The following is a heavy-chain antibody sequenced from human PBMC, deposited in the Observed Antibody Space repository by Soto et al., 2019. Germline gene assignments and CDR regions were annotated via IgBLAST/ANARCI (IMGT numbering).Heavy chain of an antibody. CDR1: GFTFSSYG. CDR2: ISSSSTTI. CDR3: ARSPYYYDSSNYYGY. Sequence: EVQLVESGGGLVQPGGSLRLSCAASGFTFSSYGMNWVRQAPGKGLEWVSDISSSSTTIYYADSVKGRFTIFRDNAKNPLYLQLNSLRYEDTAVYYCARSPYYYDSSNYYGYWGQGTLVTVSS. J-gene: IGHJ4*02. D-gene: IGHD3-22*01. V-gene: IGHV3-48*02.